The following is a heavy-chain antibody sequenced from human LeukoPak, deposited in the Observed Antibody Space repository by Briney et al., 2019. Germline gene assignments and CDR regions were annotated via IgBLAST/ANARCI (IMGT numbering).Heavy chain of an antibody. CDR3: ARGLYRGIAAAGPFSVDY. V-gene: IGHV1-2*02. CDR2: INPDSGGT. D-gene: IGHD6-13*01. CDR1: GYTFTDYY. J-gene: IGHJ4*02. Sequence: ASVKVSCKASGYTFTDYYMHWVRQAPGQGLEWMGWINPDSGGTNYAQKFQGRVTMTRDTSISTAYMELSRLRSDDTAVYYCARGLYRGIAAAGPFSVDYWGQGTLVTVSS.